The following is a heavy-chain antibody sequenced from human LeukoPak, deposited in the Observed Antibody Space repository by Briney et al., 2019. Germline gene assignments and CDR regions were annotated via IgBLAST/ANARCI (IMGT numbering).Heavy chain of an antibody. CDR2: IYYSGST. D-gene: IGHD3-22*01. V-gene: IGHV4-59*01. CDR3: ARDLSYYYDSSGYFDP. J-gene: IGHJ5*02. CDR1: GGSISSYY. Sequence: SETLSLTCTVSGGSISSYYWSWIRQPPGKGLEWIGYIYYSGSTNYNPSLKSRVTISVDTSKNQFSLKLSSMTAADTAVYYCARDLSYYYDSSGYFDPWGQGTLVTVSS.